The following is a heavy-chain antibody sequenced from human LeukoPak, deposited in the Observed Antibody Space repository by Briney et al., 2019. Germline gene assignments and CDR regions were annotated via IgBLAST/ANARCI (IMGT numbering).Heavy chain of an antibody. CDR3: VRPRLLYSSGWYGWFDP. CDR2: IIPIFGTA. V-gene: IGHV1-69*01. D-gene: IGHD6-19*01. J-gene: IGHJ5*02. Sequence: SVKVSCKASGGTFSSYAISWVRQAPGQGLEWMGGIIPIFGTANYAQKFQGRVTITADESTSTAYMELSSLRSEDTAVYYCVRPRLLYSSGWYGWFDPWGQGTLVTVSS. CDR1: GGTFSSYA.